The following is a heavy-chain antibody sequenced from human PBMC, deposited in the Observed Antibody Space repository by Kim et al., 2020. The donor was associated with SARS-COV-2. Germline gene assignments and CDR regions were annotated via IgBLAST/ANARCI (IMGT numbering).Heavy chain of an antibody. J-gene: IGHJ4*02. D-gene: IGHD3-10*01. V-gene: IGHV4-59*01. CDR2: IYYSGST. CDR1: GGSISSYY. CDR3: ARDNGASITHDYFDY. Sequence: SETLSLTCTVSGGSISSYYWSWIRQPPGKGLEWIGYIYYSGSTNYNPSLKSRVTISVDTYKNQFSLKLSSVTAADTAVYYCARDNGASITHDYFDYWGQGTLVTVSS.